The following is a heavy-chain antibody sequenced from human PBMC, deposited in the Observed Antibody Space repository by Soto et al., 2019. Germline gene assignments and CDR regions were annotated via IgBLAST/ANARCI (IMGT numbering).Heavy chain of an antibody. V-gene: IGHV3-9*01. CDR1: GFTFDDYA. CDR2: ISWNSGSI. D-gene: IGHD3-10*01. CDR3: AKDMNRYYYGSGSYYKYNWFDP. J-gene: IGHJ5*02. Sequence: VQLVESGGGLVQPGRSLRLSCAASGFTFDDYAMHWVRQAPGKGLEWVSGISWNSGSIGYADSVKGRFTISRDNAKNSLYLQMNSLRAEDTALYYCAKDMNRYYYGSGSYYKYNWFDPWGQGTLVTVSS.